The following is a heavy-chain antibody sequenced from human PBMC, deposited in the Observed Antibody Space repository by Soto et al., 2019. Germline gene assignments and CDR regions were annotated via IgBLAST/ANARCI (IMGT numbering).Heavy chain of an antibody. J-gene: IGHJ6*02. CDR2: ISAYNGNT. D-gene: IGHD2-15*01. CDR1: GYTFTSYG. Sequence: QVQLVQSGAEVKKPGASVKVSCKASGYTFTSYGISWVRQAPGQGLEWMGWISAYNGNTNYAQKLQGRVTMTTDTSTSTAYMELRSLRSDDTAVYYCARDRYCRGGSCYLYYYYGMDVWGQGTTVTVSS. V-gene: IGHV1-18*01. CDR3: ARDRYCRGGSCYLYYYYGMDV.